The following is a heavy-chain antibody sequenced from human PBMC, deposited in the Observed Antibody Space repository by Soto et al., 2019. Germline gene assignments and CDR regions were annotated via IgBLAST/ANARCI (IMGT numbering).Heavy chain of an antibody. CDR2: IYWDDDK. D-gene: IGHD4-4*01. J-gene: IGHJ4*02. V-gene: IGHV2-5*02. Sequence: QITLKESGTTLVKPTQTLTLTCTFSGFSLSTSGVGVGWIRQPPGKALEWLALIYWDDDKRYSPSLKSRLTITKDTSKNHVVLTLTNIDPVDTATYYWAHGTRDSSLDYWGQGTLVTVSS. CDR3: AHGTRDSSLDY. CDR1: GFSLSTSGVG.